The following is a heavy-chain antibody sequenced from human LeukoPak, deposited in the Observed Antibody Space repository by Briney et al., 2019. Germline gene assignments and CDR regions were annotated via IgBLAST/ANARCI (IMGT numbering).Heavy chain of an antibody. J-gene: IGHJ5*02. CDR1: GGSISSGDYY. D-gene: IGHD3-9*01. Sequence: PSETLSLTCTVSGGSISSGDYYWRWIRQPPGTGLEWIGYIYYSGSTYYNPSLKSRVTISVDASKNQFSLKLSSVTAADTAVYYCARVFNWFDPWGQGTLVTVSS. V-gene: IGHV4-30-4*01. CDR2: IYYSGST. CDR3: ARVFNWFDP.